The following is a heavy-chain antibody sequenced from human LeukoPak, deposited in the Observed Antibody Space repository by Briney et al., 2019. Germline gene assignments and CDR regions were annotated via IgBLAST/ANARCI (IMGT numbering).Heavy chain of an antibody. V-gene: IGHV6-1*01. CDR2: TYYRSKWYS. CDR1: GDSVSSVRAA. CDR3: ARQSADHDAFDI. J-gene: IGHJ3*02. Sequence: SQTLSFTCAISGDSVSSVRAAWNWIRQSPSRGLQWLGRTYYRSKWYSEYAVSVKSRISINPGTSKNQFSLQLNSVNPEDTAVYYCARQSADHDAFDIWGQGTMVTVSS. D-gene: IGHD1-14*01.